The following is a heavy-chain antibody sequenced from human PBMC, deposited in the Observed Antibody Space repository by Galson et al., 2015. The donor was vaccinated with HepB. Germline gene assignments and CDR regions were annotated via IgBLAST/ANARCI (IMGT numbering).Heavy chain of an antibody. Sequence: SLRLSCAASGFPFNNAWMTWVRQAPGRGLEWVGRIKSKTDGETTDYAAPGKGGFTISRDDSKNSLYLQMNSLKTEDTAVYYCTTDVYYSTYWSWLDPWGQGTLVTVSS. D-gene: IGHD2-8*02. J-gene: IGHJ5*02. CDR3: TTDVYYSTYWSWLDP. V-gene: IGHV3-15*01. CDR2: IKSKTDGETT. CDR1: GFPFNNAW.